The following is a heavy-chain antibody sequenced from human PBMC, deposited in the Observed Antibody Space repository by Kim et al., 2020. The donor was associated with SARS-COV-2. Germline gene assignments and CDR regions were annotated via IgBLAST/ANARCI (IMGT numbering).Heavy chain of an antibody. V-gene: IGHV4-39*01. CDR1: SGSIRSSNYY. J-gene: IGHJ3*02. D-gene: IGHD6-25*01. Sequence: SETLSLTCNVSSGSIRSSNYYWGWTRQFPGKGLEWIGSIYYSGSTYYNPSLKSRVTISIDTSKNQFSLKMSSVTTADTALYYCARHPSSGLYLGAFDIWGQWTMVTVSS. CDR3: ARHPSSGLYLGAFDI. CDR2: IYYSGST.